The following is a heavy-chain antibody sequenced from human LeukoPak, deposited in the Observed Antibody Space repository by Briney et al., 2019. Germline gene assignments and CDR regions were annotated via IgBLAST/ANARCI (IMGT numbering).Heavy chain of an antibody. Sequence: QTGGSLRLSCAASGFTFSSYWMSWVRQAPGKGLEWVSVIYSDGSTYYADSVKGRFTISRDNSKNTLCLQMNSLRAEDTAVYYCARDVGTFDYWGQGTLVTVSS. D-gene: IGHD1-26*01. CDR1: GFTFSSYW. CDR3: ARDVGTFDY. V-gene: IGHV3-53*01. J-gene: IGHJ4*02. CDR2: IYSDGST.